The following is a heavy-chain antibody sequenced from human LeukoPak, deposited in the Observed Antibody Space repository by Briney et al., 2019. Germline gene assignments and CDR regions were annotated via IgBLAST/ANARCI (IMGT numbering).Heavy chain of an antibody. V-gene: IGHV3-48*01. CDR2: ISSSSTI. CDR3: ASLPNVNDRDYYYYYGMDV. Sequence: PGGSLRLSCAASGFTFSSYSMNWVRQAPGKGLEWVSYISSSSTIYYADSVKGRFTISRDNAKNSLYLQMNSLRAEDTAVYYCASLPNVNDRDYYYYYGMDVWGQGTTVTVSS. CDR1: GFTFSSYS. J-gene: IGHJ6*02.